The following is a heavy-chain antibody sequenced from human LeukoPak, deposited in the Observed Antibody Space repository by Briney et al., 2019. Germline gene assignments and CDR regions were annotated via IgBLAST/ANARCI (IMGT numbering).Heavy chain of an antibody. J-gene: IGHJ4*02. Sequence: SETLSLTCAVYGGSFSGYYWSWIRQPPGKGLEWIGEINHSGSTNYNPSLKSRVTIPVDTSKNQFSLKLSSVTAADTAVYFCVRLVGGDIDYWGQGTLVTVSS. CDR3: VRLVGGDIDY. D-gene: IGHD5-12*01. CDR2: INHSGST. V-gene: IGHV4-34*01. CDR1: GGSFSGYY.